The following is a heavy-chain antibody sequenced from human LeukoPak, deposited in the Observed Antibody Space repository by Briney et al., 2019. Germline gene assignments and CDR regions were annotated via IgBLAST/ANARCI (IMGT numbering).Heavy chain of an antibody. CDR3: ARDLGSTSFRGPHWFDP. CDR1: GGTFSSYA. J-gene: IGHJ5*02. D-gene: IGHD2-2*01. Sequence: SVKVSCKASGGTFSSYAISWVRQAPGQGLEWMGGIIPIFGTANYAQKFQGRVTITADESTSTAYMELSSLRSEDTAVYYCARDLGSTSFRGPHWFDPWGHGTLVTVSS. V-gene: IGHV1-69*13. CDR2: IIPIFGTA.